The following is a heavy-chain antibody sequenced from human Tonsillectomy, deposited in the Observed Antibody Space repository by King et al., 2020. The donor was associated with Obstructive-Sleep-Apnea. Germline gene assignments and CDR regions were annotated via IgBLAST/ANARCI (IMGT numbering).Heavy chain of an antibody. CDR1: GDTFPTYA. D-gene: IGHD4-17*01. CDR2: ISADNGET. V-gene: IGHV1-18*01. J-gene: IGHJ5*02. Sequence: VQLVQSGPEVNKPGASVKVSCKASGDTFPTYAFTWVRQAPGHGLEWMGWISADNGETHFAQKFQGRVTLTTDTSTTRTYMELRTLRYDDTAVYYCTGESGYRDHSWGQGTLIIVSS. CDR3: TGESGYRDHS.